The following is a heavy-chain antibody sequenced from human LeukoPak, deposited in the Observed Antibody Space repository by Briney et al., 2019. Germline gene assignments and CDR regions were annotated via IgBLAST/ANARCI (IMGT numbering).Heavy chain of an antibody. V-gene: IGHV3-30*02. CDR1: GFTFSSYG. CDR2: IRYDGSDK. J-gene: IGHJ4*02. Sequence: GGSLRLSCTASGFTFSSYGMHWVRQAPGKGLEWVTFIRYDGSDKDYADSVKGRFTISRDNSKNTLYLQMNSLRVEDTAVYYCARKTEDWGQGTLVTVSS. CDR3: ARKTED.